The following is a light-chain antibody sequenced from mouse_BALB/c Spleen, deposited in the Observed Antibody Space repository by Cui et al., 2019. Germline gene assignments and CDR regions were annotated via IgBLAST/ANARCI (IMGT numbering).Light chain of an antibody. CDR1: SSVSY. CDR2: LTS. Sequence: HIVLTQSPALMSASTGEKVTMTCSASSSVSYMYWYQQKPRSSPKPWIYLTSNLASGVPARFSGSGSGTSYSLTISSMEAEDAATYYCQQWSSNPPTFGAGTKLELK. CDR3: QQWSSNPPT. V-gene: IGKV4-68*01. J-gene: IGKJ5*01.